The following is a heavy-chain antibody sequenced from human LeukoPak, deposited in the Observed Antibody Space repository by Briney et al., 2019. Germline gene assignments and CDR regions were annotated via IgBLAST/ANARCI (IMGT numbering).Heavy chain of an antibody. CDR3: ARAQPYYIDC. Sequence: ASVKAASHPATHSLTSYSAGCDRHAPGQGLEWMGWISAFNGNTKYAQRLQGRVTMTTDTSTSTAYMELRSLRSDDTAMYYFARAQPYYIDCGGQGTLVTVSS. J-gene: IGHJ4*02. CDR2: ISAFNGNT. V-gene: IGHV1-18*01. D-gene: IGHD5-18*01. CDR1: THSLTSYS.